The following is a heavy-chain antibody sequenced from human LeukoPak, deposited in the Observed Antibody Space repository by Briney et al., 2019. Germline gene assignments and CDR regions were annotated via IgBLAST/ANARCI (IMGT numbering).Heavy chain of an antibody. D-gene: IGHD6-13*01. J-gene: IGHJ6*03. CDR1: GFTVSSNY. CDR2: IYSDNKGGKK. CDR3: ARLTPQYSSSWYGYYYYYMDV. Sequence: GGSLRLSCAASGFTVSSNYMTWVRQAPGKGLEGVSVIYSDNKGGKKYYADSVKGRFTISRDNFENTLYLQMNNLRAEDTAVYYCARLTPQYSSSWYGYYYYYMDVWGKGTTVTIS. V-gene: IGHV3-53*01.